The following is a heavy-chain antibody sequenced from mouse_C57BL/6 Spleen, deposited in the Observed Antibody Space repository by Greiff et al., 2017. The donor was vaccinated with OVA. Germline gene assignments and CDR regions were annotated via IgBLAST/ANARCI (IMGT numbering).Heavy chain of an antibody. CDR1: GYSFTGYY. D-gene: IGHD2-12*01. V-gene: IGHV1-42*01. CDR3: ATSYDEGPFAY. Sequence: VQLKQSGPELVKPGASVKISCKASGYSFTGYYMNWVKQSPEKSLEWIGEINPSTGGTTYNQKFKAKATLTVDKSSSTAYMQLKSLTSEDSAVYYCATSYDEGPFAYWGQGTLVTVSA. CDR2: INPSTGGT. J-gene: IGHJ3*01.